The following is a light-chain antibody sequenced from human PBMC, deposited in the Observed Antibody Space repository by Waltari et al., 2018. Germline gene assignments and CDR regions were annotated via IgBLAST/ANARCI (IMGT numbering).Light chain of an antibody. CDR2: EGS. Sequence: WYQQPPGQAPHIIVYEGSARSSGVPDRFSGSIPGNTASLTITGPQADDEADYYCGSYMGSSTWVFGAGTRVTVL. CDR3: GSYMGSSTWV. J-gene: IGLJ1*01. V-gene: IGLV8-61*01.